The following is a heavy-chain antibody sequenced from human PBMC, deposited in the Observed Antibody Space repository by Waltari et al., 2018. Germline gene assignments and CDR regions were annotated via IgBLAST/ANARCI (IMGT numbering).Heavy chain of an antibody. Sequence: EVQLVESGGGLVKPGGSLRLSCAASGFTFSSYSMNWVRQAPGKGLEGVSSSSSRSSYIYYADSVKGRFTISRDNAKNALYLQMNSLRAEDTAVYYCARDGRPIWGQGTLVTVSS. CDR3: ARDGRPI. CDR2: SSSRSSYI. V-gene: IGHV3-21*01. CDR1: GFTFSSYS. J-gene: IGHJ4*02. D-gene: IGHD2-15*01.